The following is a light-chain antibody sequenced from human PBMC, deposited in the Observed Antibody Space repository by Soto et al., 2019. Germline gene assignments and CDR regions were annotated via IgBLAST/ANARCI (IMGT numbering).Light chain of an antibody. Sequence: EIVMTQSPGTLSLSPGERATISCRASQVIGSSYLSWYHQKSGQAPRLLIYGASSRAAGIPDRFSSSGSGTDFTLIISSLEPEDFVVYYCQQFGSSIPHTFGQGTKLEIK. CDR3: QQFGSSIPHT. CDR1: QVIGSSY. J-gene: IGKJ2*01. CDR2: GAS. V-gene: IGKV3-20*01.